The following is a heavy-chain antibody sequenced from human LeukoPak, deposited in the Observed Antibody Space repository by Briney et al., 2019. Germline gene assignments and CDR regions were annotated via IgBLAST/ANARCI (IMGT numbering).Heavy chain of an antibody. CDR2: IHYSGST. V-gene: IGHV4-31*03. D-gene: IGHD2-2*01. CDR1: GGSISSGGNY. Sequence: SETLSLTCTVSGGSISSGGNYWSWIRQHPGKGLEWIGYIHYSGSTYYNPSLKSRVIASVDTPKNQFSLKLSSVTAADTAVYYCARHCSSTSCWALDLWGQGTMVTVSS. CDR3: ARHCSSTSCWALDL. J-gene: IGHJ3*01.